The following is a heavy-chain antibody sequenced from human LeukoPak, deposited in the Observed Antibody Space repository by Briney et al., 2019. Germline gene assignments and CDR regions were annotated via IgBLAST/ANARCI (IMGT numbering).Heavy chain of an antibody. CDR3: ARGYYVWGSYRSYYFDY. D-gene: IGHD3-16*02. V-gene: IGHV3-13*04. Sequence: GGSLRLSCAASGFTFSSYDMHWVRQATGKGLEWVSAIGTAGDTYYPGSVKGRFTISRENAKNSLYLQMNSLRAGDTAVYYCARGYYVWGSYRSYYFDYWGQGTLVTVSS. CDR1: GFTFSSYD. CDR2: IGTAGDT. J-gene: IGHJ4*02.